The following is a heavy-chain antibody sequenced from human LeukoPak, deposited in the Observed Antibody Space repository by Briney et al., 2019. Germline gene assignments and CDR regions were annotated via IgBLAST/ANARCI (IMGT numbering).Heavy chain of an antibody. CDR2: IYPVDSDT. CDR3: ASMATVTTFGYFDY. V-gene: IGHV5-51*01. CDR1: GYSFSNHW. J-gene: IGHJ4*02. D-gene: IGHD4-17*01. Sequence: GESLKISCKGSGYSFSNHWIGWVRQMPGKGLEWMGIIYPVDSDTRYSPSFQGQVTISADNSITTAYLQWSSLKASDTAMYLCASMATVTTFGYFDYWGQGTLVTVSS.